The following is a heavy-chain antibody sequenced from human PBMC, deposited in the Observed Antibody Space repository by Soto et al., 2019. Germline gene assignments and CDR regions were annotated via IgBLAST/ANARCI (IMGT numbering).Heavy chain of an antibody. Sequence: ASVKVSCKASGYTFTGYYMHWVRQAPGQGLEWMGWINANSGGTNYAQKFQGRVTMTRDTSISTAYMELSRLRSDDTAVYYCARVAAAGTGAFDIWGQGTMVTVSS. CDR1: GYTFTGYY. CDR2: INANSGGT. J-gene: IGHJ3*02. V-gene: IGHV1-2*02. D-gene: IGHD6-13*01. CDR3: ARVAAAGTGAFDI.